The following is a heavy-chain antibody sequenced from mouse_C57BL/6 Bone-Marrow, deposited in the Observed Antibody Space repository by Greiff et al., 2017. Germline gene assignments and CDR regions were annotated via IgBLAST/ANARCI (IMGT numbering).Heavy chain of an antibody. Sequence: EVKLQESGPELVKPGASVKISCKASGYSFTDYNMNWVKQSNGKSLEWIGEINPNYGTTSYNQKFKGKATLTVDQSSSTAYMQLNSLPSEDSAVYYCARFPYDGYHDPDGFAYWGQGTLVTVSA. CDR2: INPNYGTT. J-gene: IGHJ3*01. D-gene: IGHD2-3*01. CDR3: ARFPYDGYHDPDGFAY. CDR1: GYSFTDYN. V-gene: IGHV1-39*01.